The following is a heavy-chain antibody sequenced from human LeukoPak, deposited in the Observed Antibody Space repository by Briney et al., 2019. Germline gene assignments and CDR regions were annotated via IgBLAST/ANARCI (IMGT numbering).Heavy chain of an antibody. D-gene: IGHD3-16*01. V-gene: IGHV3-7*03. CDR2: INHNGNVD. CDR3: ARGGGLDV. Sequence: GGSLRLSCAASGFTFSSYWMNWARQAPGKGLEWVASINHNGNVDYYVDSVKGRFTISRDNAKNSLYLQMSNLRAEDTAVYFCARGGGLDVWGRGATVTVSS. J-gene: IGHJ6*02. CDR1: GFTFSSYW.